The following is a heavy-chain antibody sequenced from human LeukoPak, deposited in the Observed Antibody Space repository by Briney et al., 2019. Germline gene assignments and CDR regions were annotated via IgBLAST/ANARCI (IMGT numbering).Heavy chain of an antibody. Sequence: GGSLTLSCAASGFTFSSYAMSWLRQAPGKGLKWVTAISGSGGSTYYADSGKGRFTISRDNSKNTLYLQMNSLRAEDTAVYYCAKVGERYYFDYWGQGTRVTVSS. CDR1: GFTFSSYA. CDR2: ISGSGGST. V-gene: IGHV3-23*01. J-gene: IGHJ4*02. D-gene: IGHD1-1*01. CDR3: AKVGERYYFDY.